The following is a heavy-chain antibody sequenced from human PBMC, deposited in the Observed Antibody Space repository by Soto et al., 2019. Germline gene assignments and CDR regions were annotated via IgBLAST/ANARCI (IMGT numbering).Heavy chain of an antibody. CDR3: ARSERAAGTDWSFDP. J-gene: IGHJ5*02. V-gene: IGHV4-39*01. CDR1: GGSISSSSFH. CDR2: IYYSGST. D-gene: IGHD3-9*01. Sequence: QLQLQESGPGLVKPSETLSLTCTVSGGSISSSSFHWGWIRQPPGKGLEWIGSIYYSGSTYYSPPPHTPLPIPVDTSNTQFSLTLSSATAADTAVYYCARSERAAGTDWSFDPSAQATLVTVSS.